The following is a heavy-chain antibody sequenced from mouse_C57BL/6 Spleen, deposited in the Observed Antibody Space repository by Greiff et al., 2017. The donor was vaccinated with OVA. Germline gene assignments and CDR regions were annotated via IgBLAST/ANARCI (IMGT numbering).Heavy chain of an antibody. J-gene: IGHJ2*01. CDR2: ISSGGDYI. CDR3: TREGGDY. V-gene: IGHV5-9-1*02. Sequence: DVKLVEPGEGLVKPGGSLKLSCAASGFTFSSYAMSWVRQTPEKRLEWVAYISSGGDYIYYADTVKGRFTISRDNARNTLYLQMSSLKSEDTAMYYCTREGGDYWGQGTTLTVSS. CDR1: GFTFSSYA.